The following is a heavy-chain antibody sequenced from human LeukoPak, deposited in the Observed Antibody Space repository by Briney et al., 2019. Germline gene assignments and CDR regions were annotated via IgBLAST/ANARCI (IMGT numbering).Heavy chain of an antibody. CDR1: GFTFSSYS. Sequence: GGSLRLSCAASGFTFSSYSMNWVRQAPGKGLEWVSYISSSNGYIYYADSVRGRFTISRDNAKNSLSLQMNSLRAEDTAVYYCTRGYCSSTSCHHFDYWGQGTLVTVSS. CDR2: ISSSNGYI. CDR3: TRGYCSSTSCHHFDY. J-gene: IGHJ4*02. V-gene: IGHV3-21*01. D-gene: IGHD2-2*01.